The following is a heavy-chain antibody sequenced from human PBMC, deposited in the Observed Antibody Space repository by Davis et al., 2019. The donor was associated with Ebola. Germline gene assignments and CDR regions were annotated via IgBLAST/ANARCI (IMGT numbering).Heavy chain of an antibody. CDR1: GYTFSSYA. Sequence: SVKVSCKASGYTFSSYAISWVRQAPGQGLEWMGGIIPIFGTANYAQKFQGRVTITADKSTSTAYMELSSLRSEDTAVYYCASDASSSWYYFDYWGQGTLVTVSS. V-gene: IGHV1-69*06. D-gene: IGHD6-13*01. J-gene: IGHJ4*02. CDR2: IIPIFGTA. CDR3: ASDASSSWYYFDY.